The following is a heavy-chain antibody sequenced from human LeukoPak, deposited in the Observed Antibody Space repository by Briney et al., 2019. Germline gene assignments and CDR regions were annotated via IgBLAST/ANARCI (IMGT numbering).Heavy chain of an antibody. CDR2: ISSSSDHI. J-gene: IGHJ4*02. CDR1: GFTFSSYW. D-gene: IGHD2-15*01. CDR3: ARGVVPAAFDY. V-gene: IGHV3-21*01. Sequence: PGGSLRLSCAASGFTFSSYWMSWVRQAPGKGLEWVSSISSSSDHIAYADSVKGRFSVSRDNAKNSLYLQVNSLRAEDTAVYYCARGVVPAAFDYWGQGTLVTVFS.